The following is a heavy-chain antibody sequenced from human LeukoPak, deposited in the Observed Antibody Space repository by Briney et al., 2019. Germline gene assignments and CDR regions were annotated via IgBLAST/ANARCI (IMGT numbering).Heavy chain of an antibody. D-gene: IGHD3-22*01. V-gene: IGHV4-4*07. CDR1: GGSISSYY. CDR2: IYTSGST. Sequence: PSETLSLTCTVSGGSISSYYWNWIRQPAGKGLEWIERIYTSGSTNYNPSLKSRVTMSVDTSKNQFSLKLSSVTAADTAVYYCARGRDYYDNSGYFYFDYWGQGTLVTVSS. J-gene: IGHJ4*02. CDR3: ARGRDYYDNSGYFYFDY.